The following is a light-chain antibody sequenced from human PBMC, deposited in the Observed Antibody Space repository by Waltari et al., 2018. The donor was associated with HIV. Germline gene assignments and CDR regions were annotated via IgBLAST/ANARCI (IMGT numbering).Light chain of an antibody. CDR3: CSHAGNLIFV. CDR1: SRYVDTF. Sequence: QSALTQPHSVSGSPGQSLTISRTGTSRYVDTFVSWYQQHPGKVTKVIIYDVNKLPSGVPDRFSGSKSGNTASLTISGLQAEDESDYYCCSHAGNLIFVFGTGTKVTVL. J-gene: IGLJ1*01. V-gene: IGLV2-11*01. CDR2: DVN.